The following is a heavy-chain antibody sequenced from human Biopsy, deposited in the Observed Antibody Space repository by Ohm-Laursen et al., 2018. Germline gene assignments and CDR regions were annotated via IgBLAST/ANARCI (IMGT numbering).Heavy chain of an antibody. CDR3: ARDALGGGSYRFFY. Sequence: SVKVSCKASGGTFTTYGFNWVRQAPGQGLEWMGGIIPIFGTANYAQKFQGRVTITADESTSTAYMELSSLRSDDTAVYYCARDALGGGSYRFFYWGQGSLVTVSS. V-gene: IGHV1-69*13. D-gene: IGHD1-26*01. J-gene: IGHJ4*02. CDR1: GGTFTTYG. CDR2: IIPIFGTA.